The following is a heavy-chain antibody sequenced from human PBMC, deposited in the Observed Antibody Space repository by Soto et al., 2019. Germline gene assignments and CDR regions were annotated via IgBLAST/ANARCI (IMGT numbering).Heavy chain of an antibody. J-gene: IGHJ3*02. Sequence: ETRSLTCAVYGGSFSGYYWSWIRQSPGKGLEWIGEVNPTGSTKYNPSLKSRVTISVDTSKNQFSLNLNSVTAADTALYYCARSREQWLVDAFDIWGQGTMVTVSS. CDR3: ARSREQWLVDAFDI. CDR1: GGSFSGYY. D-gene: IGHD6-19*01. CDR2: VNPTGST. V-gene: IGHV4-34*01.